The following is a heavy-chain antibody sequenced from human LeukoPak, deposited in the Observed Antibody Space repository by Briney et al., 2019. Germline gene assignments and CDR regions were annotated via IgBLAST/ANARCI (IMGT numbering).Heavy chain of an antibody. CDR2: ISYDGSNK. CDR1: GFTFSSYG. D-gene: IGHD3-10*01. V-gene: IGHV3-30*18. J-gene: IGHJ4*02. CDR3: AKDAARPYYYGSGSYYNHFDY. Sequence: GGSLRLSCAASGFTFSSYGMHWVRQALGKGLEWVAVISYDGSNKYYADSVKGRFTTSRDNSKNTLYLQMNSLRAEDTAVYYCAKDAARPYYYGSGSYYNHFDYWGQGTLVTVSS.